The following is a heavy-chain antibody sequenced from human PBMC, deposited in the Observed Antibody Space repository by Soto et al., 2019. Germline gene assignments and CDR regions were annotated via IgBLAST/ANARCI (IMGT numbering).Heavy chain of an antibody. Sequence: SETLSLSCTGSGGSISSYYWSWIRQPPGKGLEWIGYIYYSGSTNYNPSLKSRVTISVDTSKNQFSLKLSSVTAADTAVYYCARTRFNWNDSHDAFDIWGQGTMVTVSS. CDR2: IYYSGST. D-gene: IGHD1-20*01. CDR1: GGSISSYY. CDR3: ARTRFNWNDSHDAFDI. V-gene: IGHV4-59*01. J-gene: IGHJ3*02.